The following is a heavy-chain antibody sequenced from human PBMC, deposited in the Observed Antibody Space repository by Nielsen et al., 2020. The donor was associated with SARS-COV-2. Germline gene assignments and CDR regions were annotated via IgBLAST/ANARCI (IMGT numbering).Heavy chain of an antibody. CDR1: GFRLDDYG. Sequence: GGSLRLSCAAAGFRLDDYGMIWVRQAPGKGLEWVAGISWNGGDTNYADSVKGRFTISRDNRKNSLSLEMNSLRPDDTAFYHCARGPVDGNSLIDFWGQGTLVTVSS. D-gene: IGHD4-23*01. V-gene: IGHV3-20*01. CDR3: ARGPVDGNSLIDF. J-gene: IGHJ4*02. CDR2: ISWNGGDT.